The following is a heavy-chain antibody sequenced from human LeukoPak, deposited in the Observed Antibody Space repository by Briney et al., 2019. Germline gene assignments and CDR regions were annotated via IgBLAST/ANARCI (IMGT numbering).Heavy chain of an antibody. D-gene: IGHD5-18*01. CDR2: ISSSGSTI. V-gene: IGHV3-48*03. CDR3: AKGREYSYAYSPYYFDY. J-gene: IGHJ4*02. Sequence: GGSLRLSCAVSGFTFSSYEMNWVRQAPGKGLEWVSYISSSGSTIYCADSVKGRFTISRDNAKKSLYLQMNSLRAEDTAMYYCAKGREYSYAYSPYYFDYWGQGTLVTVSS. CDR1: GFTFSSYE.